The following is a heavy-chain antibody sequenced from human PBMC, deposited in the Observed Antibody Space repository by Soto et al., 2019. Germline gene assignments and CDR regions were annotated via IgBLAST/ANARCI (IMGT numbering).Heavy chain of an antibody. D-gene: IGHD3-10*01. V-gene: IGHV5-51*03. CDR3: ARPGGSGKNYYGVDV. CDR1: GYSFTSYW. Sequence: EVQLVQSGAEVKKPGESLKISCKGSGYSFTSYWIGWVRQMPGKGLEWMGIIYPGDSDTRYSPSFQGQVTISADKSISPAYLQGSSLKAADTAMYYCARPGGSGKNYYGVDVWGPGTTVTVSS. J-gene: IGHJ6*02. CDR2: IYPGDSDT.